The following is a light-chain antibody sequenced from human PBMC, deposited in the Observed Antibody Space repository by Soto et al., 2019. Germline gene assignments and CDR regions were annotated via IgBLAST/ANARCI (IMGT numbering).Light chain of an antibody. J-gene: IGKJ1*01. V-gene: IGKV1-12*01. Sequence: DNQLTQSKSSISASVGDRVTITCRASQAVNSWLAWVQQKPGMAPKLVIYDVSSLQSGVPSRFSGSGYGTDFTLTITSLQLEDFATYYCQQSDVSPRTFGQGTKVDI. CDR3: QQSDVSPRT. CDR1: QAVNSW. CDR2: DVS.